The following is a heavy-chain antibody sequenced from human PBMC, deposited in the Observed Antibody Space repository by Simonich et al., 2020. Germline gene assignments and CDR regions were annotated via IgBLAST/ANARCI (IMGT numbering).Heavy chain of an antibody. J-gene: IGHJ4*02. V-gene: IGHV4-59*08. CDR1: GGSISRYY. Sequence: QVQLQESGPGLVKPSETLSLTCTVSGGSISRYYWSWIRQPPGKGLEWIGYIYYSGSTNSNPSLKSRVTISVDTSKNQFSLKLSSVTAADTAVYYGARLPDYWGQGTLVTVSS. CDR3: ARLPDY. CDR2: IYYSGST.